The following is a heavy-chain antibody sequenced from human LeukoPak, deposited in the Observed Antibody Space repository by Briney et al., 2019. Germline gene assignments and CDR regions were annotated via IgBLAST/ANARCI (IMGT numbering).Heavy chain of an antibody. V-gene: IGHV3-21*01. CDR2: ISSSSSYI. Sequence: GGSLRLSCAASGFTFSSYSMNWVRQAPGKGLEWVSSISSSSSYIYYADSVKGRFTISRDNAKNSLYLQMNSLRAEDTAVYYCARGSFTYYDFWSGMDYFDYWGQGTLVTVSS. J-gene: IGHJ4*02. D-gene: IGHD3-3*01. CDR3: ARGSFTYYDFWSGMDYFDY. CDR1: GFTFSSYS.